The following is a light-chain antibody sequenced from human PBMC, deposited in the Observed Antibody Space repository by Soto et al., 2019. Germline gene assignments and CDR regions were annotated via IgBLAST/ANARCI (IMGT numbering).Light chain of an antibody. Sequence: EIVLTQSPATLSSSPGERATLSCRASQSVSSYLAWYQQKPGQAPRLLIYDASNRATGIPARFSGSGSGTDFTLTISSLEPEDFAVYYCQQRSNWPPMVTFGGGTKVEIK. CDR3: QQRSNWPPMVT. J-gene: IGKJ4*01. V-gene: IGKV3-11*01. CDR2: DAS. CDR1: QSVSSY.